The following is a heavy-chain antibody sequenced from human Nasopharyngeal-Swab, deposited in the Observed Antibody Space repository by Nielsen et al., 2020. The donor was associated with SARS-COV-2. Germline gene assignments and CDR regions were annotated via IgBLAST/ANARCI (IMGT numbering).Heavy chain of an antibody. CDR2: IIPIFGTA. CDR1: GGTFSSYA. Sequence: SVKVSCKASGGTFSSYAISWVRQAPGQGLEWMGGIIPIFGTANYAQKFQGRVTITADESTSTAYMELSSLRSKDTAVYYCARDPRLQLGSSWYQHWGQGTLVTVSS. CDR3: ARDPRLQLGSSWYQH. D-gene: IGHD6-13*01. J-gene: IGHJ1*01. V-gene: IGHV1-69*13.